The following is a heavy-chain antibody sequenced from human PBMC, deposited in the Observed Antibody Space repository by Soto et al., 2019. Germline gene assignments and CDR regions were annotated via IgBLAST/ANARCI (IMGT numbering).Heavy chain of an antibody. Sequence: SVKVSCKASGGTFSSYAISWVRQAPGQGLEWMGGIIPIFGTANYAQKFQGRVTITADESTSTAYMELSSLRSEGTAVYYCARGREYYYDSSGYYFDYWGQGTLVTVSS. J-gene: IGHJ4*02. CDR3: ARGREYYYDSSGYYFDY. CDR2: IIPIFGTA. D-gene: IGHD3-22*01. V-gene: IGHV1-69*13. CDR1: GGTFSSYA.